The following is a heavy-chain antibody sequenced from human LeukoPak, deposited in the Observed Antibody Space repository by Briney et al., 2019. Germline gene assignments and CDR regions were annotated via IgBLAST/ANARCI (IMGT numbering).Heavy chain of an antibody. CDR3: VRRDPGWNYFDY. V-gene: IGHV4-59*08. Sequence: SETLSLTCAVSGGSINSHYRGWIRQPPGKGLQWIGDIFYTGKNNYNPSLKSRVTISLDTSKDHLSLHLTSVLAADTAIYYCVRRDPGWNYFDYWGQGIPVTVSS. J-gene: IGHJ4*02. CDR2: IFYTGKN. CDR1: GGSINSHY. D-gene: IGHD6-19*01.